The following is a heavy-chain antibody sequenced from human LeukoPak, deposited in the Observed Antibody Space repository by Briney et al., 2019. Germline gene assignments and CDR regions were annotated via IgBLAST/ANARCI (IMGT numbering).Heavy chain of an antibody. CDR2: IRSKSYGGTA. CDR1: GLNFGDYG. J-gene: IGHJ5*02. D-gene: IGHD3-10*01. V-gene: IGHV3-49*04. Sequence: PGGSLRLSCTASGLNFGDYGLTWVRQAPGKGLEWLGFIRSKSYGGTAEYAASVRGRFIISRDDSKSIAYLQINSLKTEDTGVYFCSRGDSGSSWGQGTLVTVSS. CDR3: SRGDSGSS.